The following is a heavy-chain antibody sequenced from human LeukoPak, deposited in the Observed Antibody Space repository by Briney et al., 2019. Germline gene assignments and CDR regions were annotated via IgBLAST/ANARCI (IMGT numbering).Heavy chain of an antibody. CDR1: GGSISSYY. J-gene: IGHJ4*02. CDR2: IYTSGST. D-gene: IGHD3-3*01. V-gene: IGHV4-4*09. CDR3: ARHRREYYDLWSGYPYYFDY. Sequence: PSETLSLTCTVSGGSISSYYWSWIRQPPGKGLEWIGYIYTSGSTNYNPSLKSRVTISVDTSKNQFSLKLSSVTAADTAVYYCARHRREYYDLWSGYPYYFDYWGQGTLVSVSS.